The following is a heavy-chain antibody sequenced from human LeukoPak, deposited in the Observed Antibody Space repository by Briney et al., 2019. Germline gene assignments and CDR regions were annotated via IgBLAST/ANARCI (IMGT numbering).Heavy chain of an antibody. V-gene: IGHV3-21*01. CDR1: GFTFSSYS. CDR2: ISSSSSYI. D-gene: IGHD7-27*01. CDR3: ARMSNWAFDY. J-gene: IGHJ4*02. Sequence: PGGSLRLSCEASGFTFSSYSMNWVRQAPGKGLEWVSSISSSSSYIYYADSVKGRFTISRDNAKNSLYLQMNSLRAEDTAVYYCARMSNWAFDYWGQGTLVTVSS.